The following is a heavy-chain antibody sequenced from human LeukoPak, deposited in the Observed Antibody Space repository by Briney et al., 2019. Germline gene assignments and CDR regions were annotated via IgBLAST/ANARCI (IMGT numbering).Heavy chain of an antibody. J-gene: IGHJ6*03. CDR2: IYYSGST. V-gene: IGHV4-39*01. CDR3: ARCGGSYYGAYYYYYYMDV. CDR1: GGSISSSSYY. Sequence: SETLSLTGTVSGGSISSSSYYWGWIRQPPGKGLEWIGSIYYSGSTYYNPSLKSRVTISVDTSKNQFSLKLSSVTATDTAVYYCARCGGSYYGAYYYYYYMDVWGKGTTVTVSS. D-gene: IGHD1-26*01.